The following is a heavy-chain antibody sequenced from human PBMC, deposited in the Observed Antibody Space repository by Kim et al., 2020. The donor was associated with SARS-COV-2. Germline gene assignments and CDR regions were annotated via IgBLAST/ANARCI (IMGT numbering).Heavy chain of an antibody. J-gene: IGHJ6*02. V-gene: IGHV4-59*13. CDR3: ARGEGSYYYYGMDV. Sequence: SETLSLTCTVSGGSISSYYWSWIRQPPGKGLEWIGYIYYSGSTNYNPSLKSRVTISVDTSKNQFSLKLSSVTAADTAVYYCARGEGSYYYYGMDVWGQGTTVTVSS. CDR1: GGSISSYY. CDR2: IYYSGST.